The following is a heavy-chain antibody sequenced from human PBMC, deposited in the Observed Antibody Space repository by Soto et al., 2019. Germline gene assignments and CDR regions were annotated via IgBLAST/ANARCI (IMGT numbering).Heavy chain of an antibody. CDR2: IWYDGSNK. D-gene: IGHD6-13*01. CDR1: GFTFSSYG. Sequence: QVQLVESGGGVVQPGRSLRLSCAASGFTFSSYGMHWVRQAPGKGLEWVAVIWYDGSNKYYADSVKGRFTISRDNSKNTLDLQMNSLRAEDTAVYYCSRDRVLRYSSSWYDWGFDYWGQGTLVTVSS. CDR3: SRDRVLRYSSSWYDWGFDY. J-gene: IGHJ4*02. V-gene: IGHV3-33*01.